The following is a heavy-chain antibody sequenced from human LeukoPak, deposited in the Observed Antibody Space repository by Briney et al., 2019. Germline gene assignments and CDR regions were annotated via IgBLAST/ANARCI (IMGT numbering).Heavy chain of an antibody. V-gene: IGHV3-23*01. CDR1: GFTFSSYA. Sequence: PGGSLRLSCAASGFTFSSYAMSGVSQAPGKGLEWVSAISGSGGSTYYADSVKGRFTISRDNSKNTLYLQMNSLRAEDTAVYYCAKKGASYYYDSSGYNWGQGTLVTVSS. CDR2: ISGSGGST. CDR3: AKKGASYYYDSSGYN. J-gene: IGHJ4*02. D-gene: IGHD3-22*01.